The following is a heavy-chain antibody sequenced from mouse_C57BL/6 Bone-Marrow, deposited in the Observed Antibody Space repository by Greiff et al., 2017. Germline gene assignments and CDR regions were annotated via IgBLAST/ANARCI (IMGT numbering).Heavy chain of an antibody. CDR1: GFTFSSYT. CDR3: SRQVTTVLATKYFDV. Sequence: EVKLVESGGGLVKPGGSLKLSCAASGFTFSSYTMSWVRQTPEKRLQWVAAISGGGGNPYYPDRVKGRFTISRDNDKNILYLQMSSLRSEDTALYYCSRQVTTVLATKYFDVWGTGTTVTVSS. D-gene: IGHD1-1*01. J-gene: IGHJ1*03. CDR2: ISGGGGNP. V-gene: IGHV5-9*01.